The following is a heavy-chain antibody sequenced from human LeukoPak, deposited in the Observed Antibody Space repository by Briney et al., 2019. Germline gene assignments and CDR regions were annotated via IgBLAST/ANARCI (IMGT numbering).Heavy chain of an antibody. V-gene: IGHV4-59*01. Sequence: SETLSLTCTVSGGSISSYYWSWIRQPPGKGLEWIGYIYYSGSTNYNPSLKSRVTISVDTSKNQFSLKLSSVTAADTAVYYCARVGSSGWYNYFDYWGQGTLVTVFS. CDR3: ARVGSSGWYNYFDY. CDR1: GGSISSYY. D-gene: IGHD6-19*01. CDR2: IYYSGST. J-gene: IGHJ4*02.